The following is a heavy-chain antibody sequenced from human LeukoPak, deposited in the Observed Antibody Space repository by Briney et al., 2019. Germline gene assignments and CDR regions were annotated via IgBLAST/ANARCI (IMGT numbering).Heavy chain of an antibody. Sequence: PGGSLRLSCAASGFTFSSYAMSWVRQAPGKGLEWVSAISGSGGSTYYADSVKGRFTISRDNSKNTLYLQMNSLRAEDTAVYYCAKLPDVRGGSGYRPDYWGQGTLVTVSS. CDR3: AKLPDVRGGSGYRPDY. CDR2: ISGSGGST. D-gene: IGHD3-10*01. V-gene: IGHV3-23*01. J-gene: IGHJ4*02. CDR1: GFTFSSYA.